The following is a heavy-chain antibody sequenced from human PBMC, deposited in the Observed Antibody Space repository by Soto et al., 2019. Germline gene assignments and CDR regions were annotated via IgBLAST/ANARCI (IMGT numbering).Heavy chain of an antibody. CDR1: GFTFSTYA. Sequence: PGGSLRLSCAASGFTFSTYAMSWVRQAPGKGLEWVSAISGSGGATYYADSVKGRFTISRDNSKNTLYLQMNSLRADDTAVYYCAKDRYHCATPGWFDPWGQGTLVTVSS. CDR3: AKDRYHCATPGWFDP. J-gene: IGHJ5*02. CDR2: ISGSGGAT. D-gene: IGHD2-2*01. V-gene: IGHV3-23*01.